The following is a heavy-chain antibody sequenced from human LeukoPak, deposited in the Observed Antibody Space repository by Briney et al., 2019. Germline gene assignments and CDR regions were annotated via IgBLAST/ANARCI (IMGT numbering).Heavy chain of an antibody. Sequence: GGSLRLSCTASRFTISSYWMTWVRQAPGQGLEWVANLKQDGSEKYYVGSVKGRFTISRDNTKNLLYLQMNSLRAEDTAVYYCAREGSYGGVFDYWGQGTLVTVSS. CDR3: AREGSYGGVFDY. J-gene: IGHJ4*02. D-gene: IGHD2-15*01. CDR1: RFTISSYW. CDR2: LKQDGSEK. V-gene: IGHV3-7*05.